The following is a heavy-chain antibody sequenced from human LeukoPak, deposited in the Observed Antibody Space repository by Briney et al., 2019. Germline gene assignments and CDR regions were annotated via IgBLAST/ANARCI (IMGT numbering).Heavy chain of an antibody. Sequence: GGSLRLSCTASGFTFGDYAMSWVRQAPGKGLEWVGFIRSKAYGGTTEYAASVKGRFTISRDNARNSQFLHMNSLRAEDTAVYYCASGGGWVFFNWGRGTLVTVSS. D-gene: IGHD6-19*01. CDR1: GFTFGDYA. CDR3: ASGGGWVFFN. V-gene: IGHV3-49*04. J-gene: IGHJ4*02. CDR2: IRSKAYGGTT.